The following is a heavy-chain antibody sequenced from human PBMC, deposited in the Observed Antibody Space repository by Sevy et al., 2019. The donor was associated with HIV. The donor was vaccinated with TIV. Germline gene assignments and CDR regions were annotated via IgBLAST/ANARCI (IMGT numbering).Heavy chain of an antibody. CDR2: ISGSGVTT. D-gene: IGHD2-2*01. J-gene: IGHJ6*02. CDR3: ARDCSSTSCLWGLDV. V-gene: IGHV3-23*01. CDR1: GFTFSTYA. Sequence: GGSLRLSCAASGFTFSTYAMSWVRQAPGKGLEWVSGISGSGVTTYYADSVKGRFTISRDNAKNSLFLQMNSLRAEDTALYYCARDCSSTSCLWGLDVWGQGTTVTVSS.